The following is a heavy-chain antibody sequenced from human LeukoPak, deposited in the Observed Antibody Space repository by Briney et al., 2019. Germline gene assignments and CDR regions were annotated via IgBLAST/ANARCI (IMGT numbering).Heavy chain of an antibody. Sequence: SETLSLTCTVSGYSISIGYYWGWIRQPPGKGLEWIGSIYHSGSTYYNPSLKSRVTISIDTSKNQFSLELTSVIAADTAVYYCARTSGWYNCFDPWGQGTLVTVPS. CDR2: IYHSGST. J-gene: IGHJ5*02. CDR3: ARTSGWYNCFDP. V-gene: IGHV4-38-2*02. D-gene: IGHD6-19*01. CDR1: GYSISIGYY.